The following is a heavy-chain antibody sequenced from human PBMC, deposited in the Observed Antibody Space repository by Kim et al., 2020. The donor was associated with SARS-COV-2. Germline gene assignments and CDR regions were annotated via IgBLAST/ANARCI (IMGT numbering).Heavy chain of an antibody. CDR2: ISGSGGST. CDR3: SKDSGVVVKSFDY. V-gene: IGHV3-23*01. Sequence: GGSLRLSCAASGFTFSSYAMSWVRQAPGKGLEWVSAISGSGGSTYYADSVKGRFTISRDNSKNTLYLQMNSLRAEDTAVYYCSKDSGVVVKSFDYWGQGTLVTVSS. J-gene: IGHJ4*02. D-gene: IGHD3-22*01. CDR1: GFTFSSYA.